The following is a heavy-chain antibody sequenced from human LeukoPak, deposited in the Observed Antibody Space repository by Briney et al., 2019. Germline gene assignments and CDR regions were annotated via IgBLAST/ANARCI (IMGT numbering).Heavy chain of an antibody. CDR1: GDSVSGFY. Sequence: SDTLSLTCSVSGDSVSGFYWSWIRQPAGKGLEWIGRIYTSGNTRDTSTKYNPSLKSRVSMSVDTSKNQFSLILRSVTAADTAIYYCAIDTFSSGWWDYSDYWGQGILVTVSS. CDR2: IYTSGNT. J-gene: IGHJ4*02. V-gene: IGHV4-4*07. CDR3: AIDTFSSGWWDYSDY. D-gene: IGHD6-19*01.